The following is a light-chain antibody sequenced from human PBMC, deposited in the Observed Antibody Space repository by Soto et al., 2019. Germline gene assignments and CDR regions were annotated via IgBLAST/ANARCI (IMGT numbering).Light chain of an antibody. CDR3: SSYTITSTLVI. CDR2: EVN. V-gene: IGLV2-14*01. CDR1: SGDVGSYKY. J-gene: IGLJ2*01. Sequence: QSALTQPASVSGSPGQSISVSCTGSSGDVGSYKYVSWYQQHPGKAPKLIIYEVNKRPSGVSDRFSGSKSGNTASLTISGLQADDEADYYCSSYTITSTLVIFGGGTQLTVL.